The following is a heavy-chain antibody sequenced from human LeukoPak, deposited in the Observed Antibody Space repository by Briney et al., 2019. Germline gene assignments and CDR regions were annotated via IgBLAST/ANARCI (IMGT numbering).Heavy chain of an antibody. V-gene: IGHV3-53*01. CDR2: IYSGGST. CDR3: AREGSGSYFDY. D-gene: IGHD3-10*01. Sequence: PGGSLRLSCAASGFTVSSNYMSWVRQAPGKGLEWVSVIYSGGSTYYADSVKGRFTISRDNSKNTLYLQMNSLRVEDTAVYYCAREGSGSYFDYWGQGTLVTVSS. CDR1: GFTVSSNY. J-gene: IGHJ4*02.